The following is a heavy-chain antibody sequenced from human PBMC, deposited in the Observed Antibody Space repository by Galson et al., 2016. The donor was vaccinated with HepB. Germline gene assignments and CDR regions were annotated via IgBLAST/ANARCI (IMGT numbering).Heavy chain of an antibody. D-gene: IGHD6-13*01. Sequence: SCKASGFSFTTYYIHWVRQAPGQGLEWMGIINPSGGHPTYAQSFRDRVTMISDTSTGTVYLELSSLTSHDTAVYYCARVSSSTWHYFYYGMDVWGQGTTVTVSS. V-gene: IGHV1-46*01. CDR2: INPSGGHP. CDR1: GFSFTTYY. J-gene: IGHJ6*02. CDR3: ARVSSSTWHYFYYGMDV.